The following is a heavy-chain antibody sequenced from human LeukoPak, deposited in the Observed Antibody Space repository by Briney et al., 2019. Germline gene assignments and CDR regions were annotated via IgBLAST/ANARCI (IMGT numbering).Heavy chain of an antibody. D-gene: IGHD3-3*01. CDR1: GFTFSSYA. CDR3: ARDRAWNYFDY. V-gene: IGHV3-30*04. CDR2: ISNDGSRK. Sequence: GGSLRLSCAASGFTFSSYAMHWVRQAPGKGLEWVAIISNDGSRKYYAHSVEGRFTISRDNSKNTLYLQMDSLRAEDTAVYYCARDRAWNYFDYWGQGTLVTVSS. J-gene: IGHJ4*02.